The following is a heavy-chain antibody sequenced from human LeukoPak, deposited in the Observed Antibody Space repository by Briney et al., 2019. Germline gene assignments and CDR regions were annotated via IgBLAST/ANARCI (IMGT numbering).Heavy chain of an antibody. D-gene: IGHD6-13*01. Sequence: GGSLSLSCAASGFIFSDYWMHWVRQGPGKGLVWVSRIKSDGSSTSYAESVKGRFTISRDNAKNTVYVHMNSLRAEDTAVYYCAKGSSTYSITSYWYFDLWGRGTLVTVSS. CDR3: AKGSSTYSITSYWYFDL. CDR1: GFIFSDYW. J-gene: IGHJ2*01. CDR2: IKSDGSST. V-gene: IGHV3-74*01.